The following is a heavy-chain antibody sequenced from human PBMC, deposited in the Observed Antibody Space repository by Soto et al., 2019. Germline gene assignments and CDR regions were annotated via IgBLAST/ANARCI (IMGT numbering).Heavy chain of an antibody. D-gene: IGHD2-2*01. V-gene: IGHV1-69*06. CDR2: SIPIFGTA. Sequence: QVQLVQSGAEVKKPGSSVKVSCKASGGTFTSYAVSWVRQAPGQGLEWMGVSIPIFGTANYARKFQGRVTITADKSTSTAYMELSSLRSEDTAVYYCAKLVGPADRRSNMDVWGQGTTVTVSS. CDR1: GGTFTSYA. J-gene: IGHJ6*02. CDR3: AKLVGPADRRSNMDV.